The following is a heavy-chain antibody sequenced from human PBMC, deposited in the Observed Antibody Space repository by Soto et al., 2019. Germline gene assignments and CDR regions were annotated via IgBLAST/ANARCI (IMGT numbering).Heavy chain of an antibody. CDR2: IYGGDTT. CDR3: ARAKYYYDSHTGGWFDP. D-gene: IGHD3-22*01. V-gene: IGHV3-66*01. J-gene: IGHJ5*02. CDR1: GFTVSNIY. Sequence: GGSLRLSCAVSGFTVSNIYMSWVRQAPGKALECVSVIYGGDTTYYADSVKGRFTVSRDDSKNTLYLRMNTLRPEDTAIYYCARAKYYYDSHTGGWFDPWGQGTLVTVSS.